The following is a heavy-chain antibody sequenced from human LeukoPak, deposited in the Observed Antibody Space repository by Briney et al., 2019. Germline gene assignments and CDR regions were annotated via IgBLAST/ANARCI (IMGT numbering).Heavy chain of an antibody. CDR1: GFTFSSYS. CDR2: ISSSSSYI. CDR3: ARDRFLAVAGTPYGMDV. V-gene: IGHV3-21*01. D-gene: IGHD6-19*01. Sequence: GGSLRLSCAASGFTFSSYSMNWVRQAPGKGLEWVSSISSSSSYIYYADSVKGRFTIPRDNAKNSLYLQMNSLRAEDTAVYYRARDRFLAVAGTPYGMDVWGQGTTVTVSS. J-gene: IGHJ6*02.